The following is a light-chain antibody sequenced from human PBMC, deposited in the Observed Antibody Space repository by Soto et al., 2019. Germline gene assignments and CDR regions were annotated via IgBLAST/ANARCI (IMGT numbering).Light chain of an antibody. CDR2: EVS. V-gene: IGLV2-14*01. CDR3: SSYTSSIPYV. Sequence: QSVLTQPASVSGSPGQSITISCTGTSSDVGGYNYVSWYQQHPGKAPKLMIYEVSNRPSGVSNRFSGSKSGNTASLTISGLQAEGEADYYCSSYTSSIPYVFGTGTKVTVL. CDR1: SSDVGGYNY. J-gene: IGLJ1*01.